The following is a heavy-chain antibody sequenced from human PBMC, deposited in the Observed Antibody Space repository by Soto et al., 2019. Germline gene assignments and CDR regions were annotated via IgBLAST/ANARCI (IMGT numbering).Heavy chain of an antibody. V-gene: IGHV4-39*01. CDR3: ARPKGYCSSGSCYDNWFDP. CDR1: GGSISSSSYY. J-gene: IGHJ5*02. CDR2: IYYSGST. Sequence: SETLSLTCTVSGGSISSSSYYWGWIRQPPGKGLEWIGSIYYSGSTYYNPSLKSRVTISVDTSKNQFSLKLSSVTAADTAVYYCARPKGYCSSGSCYDNWFDPRGQGTLVTVSS. D-gene: IGHD2-15*01.